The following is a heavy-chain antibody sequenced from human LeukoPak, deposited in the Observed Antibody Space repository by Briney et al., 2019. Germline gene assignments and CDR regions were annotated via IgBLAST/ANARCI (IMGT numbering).Heavy chain of an antibody. V-gene: IGHV1-2*02. CDR3: ARGWGHITFLDY. D-gene: IGHD3-16*01. Sequence: GASVKVSCTTSGYTFTRYYMHRVRQSPGQGLEWMGWINPNTGGTHYAQKFQGRVTMTRDTSISTAYMELSSLRSDDTAVYYCARGWGHITFLDYWGQGTLVTVSS. J-gene: IGHJ4*02. CDR1: GYTFTRYY. CDR2: INPNTGGT.